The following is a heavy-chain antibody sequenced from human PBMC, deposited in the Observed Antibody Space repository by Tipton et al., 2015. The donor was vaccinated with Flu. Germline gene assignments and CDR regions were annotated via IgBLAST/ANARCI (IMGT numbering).Heavy chain of an antibody. J-gene: IGHJ4*02. V-gene: IGHV4-59*01. CDR2: IYHSGST. Sequence: TLSLTCTVSGGSISSYYWSWIRQPPGKGLEWIGYIYHSGSTNYNPSLKSRVTISVDTSKNQFSLKLSSVTAADTAVYYCARGQGNSGWRYFDYWGQGTLVTVSS. CDR3: ARGQGNSGWRYFDY. D-gene: IGHD6-19*01. CDR1: GGSISSYY.